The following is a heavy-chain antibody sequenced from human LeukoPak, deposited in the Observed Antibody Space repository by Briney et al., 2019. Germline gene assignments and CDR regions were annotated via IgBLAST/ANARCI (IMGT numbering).Heavy chain of an antibody. D-gene: IGHD3-10*01. J-gene: IGHJ4*02. CDR1: GGSFSGYY. V-gene: IGHV4-34*01. Sequence: PETLSLTCAVYGGSFSGYYWSWIRQPPGKGLEWIGEINHSGSTNYNPSLKSRVTISVDTSKNQFSLKLSSVTAADTAVYYCARGRAYYGSGSNDYWGQGTLVTVSS. CDR2: INHSGST. CDR3: ARGRAYYGSGSNDY.